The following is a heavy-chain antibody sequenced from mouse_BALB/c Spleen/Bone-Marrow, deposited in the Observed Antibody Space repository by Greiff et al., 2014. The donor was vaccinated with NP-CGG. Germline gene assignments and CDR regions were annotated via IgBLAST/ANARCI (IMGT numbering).Heavy chain of an antibody. CDR2: IDPENGDT. CDR1: GFNIKDYY. V-gene: IGHV14-4*02. J-gene: IGHJ2*01. D-gene: IGHD2-4*01. Sequence: VQLKHSGAELVRSGASVKLSCTASGFNIKDYYMHWVKQRPEQGLEWIGWIDPENGDTEYAPKFQGKATMTADTSSNTAYLRLSSLTSEDTAVYYCNARGDYDFDYFDFWGQGTTLTVSS. CDR3: NARGDYDFDYFDF.